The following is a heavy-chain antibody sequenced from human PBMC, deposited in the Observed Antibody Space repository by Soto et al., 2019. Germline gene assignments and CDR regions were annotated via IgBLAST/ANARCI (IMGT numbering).Heavy chain of an antibody. J-gene: IGHJ3*02. CDR1: GGSIISSSYY. CDR3: ASPVDYGGNSGHDFDI. CDR2: IYNSRTT. Sequence: SETLSLTCTVSGGSIISSSYYWGWIRQPPGKGLEWIGNIYNSRTTYYNPSLKSRVTISADTSKNQFSLKLSSVTAADTAVYYCASPVDYGGNSGHDFDIWGQGTTVTVS. V-gene: IGHV4-39*01. D-gene: IGHD4-17*01.